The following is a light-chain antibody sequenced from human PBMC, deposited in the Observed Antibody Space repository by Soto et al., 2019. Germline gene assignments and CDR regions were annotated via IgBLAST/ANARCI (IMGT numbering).Light chain of an antibody. CDR1: QSVSSY. V-gene: IGKV3-20*01. CDR2: ATS. J-gene: IGKJ2*01. Sequence: EIVLTHSPATLSLSPGERATLSCSASQSVSSYLAWYQQKPGQAPRLLIYATSTRAAGIPDRFSGSGSGTDFTLTISRLEPDDVAVYYCQQYDTSPPMYTFGQGTKVDIK. CDR3: QQYDTSPPMYT.